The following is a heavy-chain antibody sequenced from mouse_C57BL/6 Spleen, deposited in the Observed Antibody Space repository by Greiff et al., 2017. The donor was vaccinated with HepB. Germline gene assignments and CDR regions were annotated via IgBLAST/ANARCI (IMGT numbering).Heavy chain of an antibody. CDR3: ARHAGTWFAY. J-gene: IGHJ3*01. D-gene: IGHD4-1*01. CDR1: GFTFSDYY. CDR2: ISSGGSYT. Sequence: EVMLVESEGGLVQPGSSMKLSCTASGFTFSDYYMAWVRQVPEKGLEWVATISSGGSYTYYPDSVKGRFTISRDNAKNTLYLQMSSLKSEDTAMYYCARHAGTWFAYWGQGTLVTVSA. V-gene: IGHV5-6*03.